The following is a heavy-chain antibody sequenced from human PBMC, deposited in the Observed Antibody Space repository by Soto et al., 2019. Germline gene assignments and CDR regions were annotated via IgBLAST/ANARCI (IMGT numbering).Heavy chain of an antibody. Sequence: GGSLRLSCAASGFTFSSYAMHWARQAPGKGLEWVAVISYDGSNKYYADSVKGRFTISRDNSKNTLYLQMNSLRAEDTAVYYCASIAAAPTEADYWGQGTLVTVSS. V-gene: IGHV3-30-3*01. D-gene: IGHD6-13*01. CDR1: GFTFSSYA. CDR3: ASIAAAPTEADY. J-gene: IGHJ4*02. CDR2: ISYDGSNK.